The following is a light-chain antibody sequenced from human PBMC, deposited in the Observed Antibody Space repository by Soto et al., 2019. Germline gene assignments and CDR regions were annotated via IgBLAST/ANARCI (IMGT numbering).Light chain of an antibody. Sequence: IRMTKSPSTLSAYIGDRVSITCRASQSVSSLLAWYQQKPGKAPNLLIYQASSLESGVPSRFSGSGSGTEFNLTISSLQPEDFATYYCQQYTSFIWRFGQGTKVDIK. CDR3: QQYTSFIWR. CDR1: QSVSSL. J-gene: IGKJ1*01. V-gene: IGKV1-5*03. CDR2: QAS.